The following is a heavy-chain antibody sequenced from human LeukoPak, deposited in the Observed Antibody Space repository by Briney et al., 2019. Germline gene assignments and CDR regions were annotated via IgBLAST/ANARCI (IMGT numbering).Heavy chain of an antibody. D-gene: IGHD1-1*01. Sequence: GGSLRLSCAASGFTFNNYSMSWVRQAPGKGLEWVSSISGTGGSTYYADSVKGRFTISRDNSKNTLYLQMNSLRAEDTAVYYCAKVWRGNYYDYWGQGTLVTVSS. CDR1: GFTFNNYS. CDR3: AKVWRGNYYDY. CDR2: ISGTGGST. J-gene: IGHJ4*02. V-gene: IGHV3-23*01.